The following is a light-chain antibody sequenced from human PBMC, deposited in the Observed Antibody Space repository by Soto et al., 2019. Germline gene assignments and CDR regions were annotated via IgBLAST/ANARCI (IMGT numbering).Light chain of an antibody. V-gene: IGKV3-20*01. CDR3: QQHVGSPFT. CDR2: RAS. Sequence: HYPHTLCLSPEETPSLSCPASRRRGSVKLAWYQQKPGQAPRLLIYRASSRATGIPDRFSGSGSGTDFTLTITSLEPEDFAVYYCQQHVGSPFTFGRGTKVDNK. J-gene: IGKJ2*01. CDR1: RRRGSVK.